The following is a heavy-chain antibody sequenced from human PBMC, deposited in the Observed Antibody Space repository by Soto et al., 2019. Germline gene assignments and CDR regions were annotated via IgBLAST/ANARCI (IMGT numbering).Heavy chain of an antibody. J-gene: IGHJ4*02. CDR1: GFTFSSYS. CDR3: ASPYYYDSSGPGAYGY. D-gene: IGHD3-22*01. Sequence: LRLSCAASGFTFSSYSMNWVRQAPGKGLEWVSSISSSSSYIYYADSVKGRFTISRDNAKNSLYLQMNSLRAEDTAVYYCASPYYYDSSGPGAYGYWGQGTLVTVSS. CDR2: ISSSSSYI. V-gene: IGHV3-21*01.